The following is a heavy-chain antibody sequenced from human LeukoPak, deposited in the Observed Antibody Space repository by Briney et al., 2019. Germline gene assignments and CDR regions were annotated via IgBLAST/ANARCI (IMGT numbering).Heavy chain of an antibody. Sequence: ASVKVSCKASGYTFTSYDINWVRQATGQGLEWMGWMNPNSGNTGYAQKFQGRVTMTRNTSISTAYMELSSLRSEDTAVYYFAKARGYSGYDESLFDYWGQGTLVTVSS. CDR1: GYTFTSYD. CDR2: MNPNSGNT. J-gene: IGHJ4*02. V-gene: IGHV1-8*01. CDR3: AKARGYSGYDESLFDY. D-gene: IGHD5-12*01.